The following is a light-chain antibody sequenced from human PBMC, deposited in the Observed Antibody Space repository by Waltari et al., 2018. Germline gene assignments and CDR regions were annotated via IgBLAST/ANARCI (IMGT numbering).Light chain of an antibody. CDR3: HQYNNWPPWT. CDR1: QSVSRN. J-gene: IGKJ1*01. Sequence: QSPATLFVSPGERATLSCRASQSVSRNLAWYQQKPGQAPRLLIYDASTRATGIPARFSGSGSGTEFTLTISSLQSEDFAIYHCHQYNNWPPWTFGQGTKVEIK. CDR2: DAS. V-gene: IGKV3-15*01.